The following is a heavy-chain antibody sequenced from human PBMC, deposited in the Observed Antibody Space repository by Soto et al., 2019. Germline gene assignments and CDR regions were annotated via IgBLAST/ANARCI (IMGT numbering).Heavy chain of an antibody. CDR3: TTVGYYYDSSGYAALYFDY. CDR2: IKSKTDGGTT. D-gene: IGHD3-22*01. V-gene: IGHV3-15*01. CDR1: GFTVSNAW. Sequence: EVQLVESGGGLVKPGGSLRLSCAASGFTVSNAWMSWVRQAPGKGLEWVGRIKSKTDGGTTDYAAPVKGRFTISRDDSKNTLYLQMNSLKTEDTAVYYCTTVGYYYDSSGYAALYFDYWGQGTLVTVSS. J-gene: IGHJ4*02.